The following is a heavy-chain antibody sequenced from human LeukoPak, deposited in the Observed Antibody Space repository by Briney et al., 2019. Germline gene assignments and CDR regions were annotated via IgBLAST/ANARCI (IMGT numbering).Heavy chain of an antibody. V-gene: IGHV4-59*11. CDR2: ISHSGYT. J-gene: IGHJ4*02. CDR1: GDSMRGHY. Sequence: PSGTLSLTCTVSGDSMRGHYWSWIRQAPGRGLEWIGFISHSGYTSYSPSLKSRVAISVDTSKRQFSLRLSSVTATDTAMYYCARGRNDHGGMFFDSWAQGNLVTVSS. D-gene: IGHD4-23*01. CDR3: ARGRNDHGGMFFDS.